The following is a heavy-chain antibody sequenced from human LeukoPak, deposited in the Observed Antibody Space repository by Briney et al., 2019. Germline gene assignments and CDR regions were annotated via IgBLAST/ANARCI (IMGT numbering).Heavy chain of an antibody. CDR1: GFTFNSHA. J-gene: IGHJ4*02. CDR2: IDISGGST. D-gene: IGHD4/OR15-4a*01. Sequence: GGSLRLSRAVSGFTFNSHAMCWVRQAPGKGLEWVSSIDISGGSTYYADSVKGRFTISRDNSKNTLYLQMNSLRGEDTALYFCANEVRPNDYWGQGTLVTVSS. CDR3: ANEVRPNDY. V-gene: IGHV3-23*01.